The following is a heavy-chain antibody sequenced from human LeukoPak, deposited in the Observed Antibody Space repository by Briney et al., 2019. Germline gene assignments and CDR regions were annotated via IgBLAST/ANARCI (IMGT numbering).Heavy chain of an antibody. V-gene: IGHV4-59*01. CDR3: ARYYFDSGGYYHLDY. D-gene: IGHD3-22*01. CDR2: IYYSGST. CDR1: GGSINNYY. J-gene: IGHJ4*02. Sequence: SETLSLTCTVSGGSINNYYWNWIRQPPGKGLEWIGYIYYSGSTNYNPSLKSRVTISVDRSKNQFSLKLNSLTAADTAVYYCARYYFDSGGYYHLDYWGQGTLVTVSS.